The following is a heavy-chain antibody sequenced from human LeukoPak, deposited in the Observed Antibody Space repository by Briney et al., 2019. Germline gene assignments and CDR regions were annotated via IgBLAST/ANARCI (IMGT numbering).Heavy chain of an antibody. Sequence: ASVKVSCKASGYTFTYYPMNWVRQAPGQRLEWMGWINAGNGNTKYSQKFQGRVTITRDTSASTAYMELSSLRSEDTAVYYCARECGGDCRYFQHWGQGTLVTVSS. J-gene: IGHJ1*01. CDR1: GYTFTYYP. D-gene: IGHD2-21*02. CDR3: ARECGGDCRYFQH. CDR2: INAGNGNT. V-gene: IGHV1-3*01.